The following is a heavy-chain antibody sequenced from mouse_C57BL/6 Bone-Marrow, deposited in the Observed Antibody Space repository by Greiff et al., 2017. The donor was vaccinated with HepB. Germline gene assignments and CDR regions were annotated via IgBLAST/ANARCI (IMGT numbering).Heavy chain of an antibody. CDR1: GFTFSSYT. CDR2: ISSGGGNT. CDR3: VRGGNFDY. Sequence: EVQLQESGGGLVKPGGSLKLSCAASGFTFSSYTMSWVRQTPEKRLEWVATISSGGGNTYYPDSVKGRFTISRDNAKNSLYLQMSSLRSEDTALYYCVRGGNFDYWGRGTTLTVSS. J-gene: IGHJ2*01. V-gene: IGHV5-9*03.